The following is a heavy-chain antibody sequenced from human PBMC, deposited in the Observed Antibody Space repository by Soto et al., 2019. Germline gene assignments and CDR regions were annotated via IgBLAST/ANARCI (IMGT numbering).Heavy chain of an antibody. CDR3: ARNYDYVWGNYLAY. J-gene: IGHJ4*02. CDR1: VGTFSSYA. V-gene: IGHV1-69*13. CDR2: ISPTFGTA. Sequence: SVKVSCKASVGTFSSYAISWVRQAPGQGLEWMGGISPTFGTANNGQKFQGRVTITADESTSTVYMELSSLRSEDTAVYYCARNYDYVWGNYLAYWGQGTLVTVSS. D-gene: IGHD3-16*02.